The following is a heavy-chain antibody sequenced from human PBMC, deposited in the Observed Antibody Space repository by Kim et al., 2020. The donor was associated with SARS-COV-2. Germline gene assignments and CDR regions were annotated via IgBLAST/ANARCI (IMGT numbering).Heavy chain of an antibody. J-gene: IGHJ4*02. Sequence: SVKVSCKASGGTFSSYAISWVRQAPGQGLEWTGGIIPIFGTANYAQKFQGRVTITADESTSTAYMELSSLRSEDTAVYYCARDRTGGYSYGGFDYWGQGTLVTVSS. CDR2: IIPIFGTA. V-gene: IGHV1-69*13. CDR1: GGTFSSYA. CDR3: ARDRTGGYSYGGFDY. D-gene: IGHD5-18*01.